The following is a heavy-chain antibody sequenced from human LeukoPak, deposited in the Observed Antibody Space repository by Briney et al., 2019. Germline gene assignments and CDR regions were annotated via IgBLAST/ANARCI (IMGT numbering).Heavy chain of an antibody. CDR1: GFTFSSYA. J-gene: IGHJ4*02. V-gene: IGHV3-64*01. CDR3: AIGGGGAPGIGSPPHY. CDR2: ISSNGGGT. Sequence: PGGSLRLSCAASGFTFSSYAMHWVRQAPGKGLEYVSAISSNGGGTYYANSVKGRFTISRDNSKNTLYLQMGSLRAEDMAVYYCAIGGGGAPGIGSPPHYWGQGTLVTVSS. D-gene: IGHD6-13*01.